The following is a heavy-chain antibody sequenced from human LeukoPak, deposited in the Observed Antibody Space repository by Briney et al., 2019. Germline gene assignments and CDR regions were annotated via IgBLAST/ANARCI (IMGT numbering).Heavy chain of an antibody. CDR3: SGDPLWGSYGGLDY. D-gene: IGHD3-16*01. Sequence: GASVNVSCKASGYTFTGYYMHWVRQAPGRGLEWMGRINPNSGGTNYAQKFQGRVTMTRDRSISTAYMERSRLRSDGTVVYFCSGDPLWGSYGGLDYWGQGTLVTVSS. J-gene: IGHJ4*02. V-gene: IGHV1-2*05. CDR1: GYTFTGYY. CDR2: INPNSGGT.